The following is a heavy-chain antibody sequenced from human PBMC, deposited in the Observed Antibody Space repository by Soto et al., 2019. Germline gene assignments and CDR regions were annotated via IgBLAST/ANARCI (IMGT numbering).Heavy chain of an antibody. V-gene: IGHV4-34*01. CDR2: INHSGST. CDR1: GGSFSGYY. CDR3: ARGLMVFRFSESLIWFDP. D-gene: IGHD2-8*01. J-gene: IGHJ5*02. Sequence: SETLSLTCAVYGGSFSGYYWSWIRQPPGKGLEWIGEINHSGSTNYNPSLKRRVTISVDTSKNQFSLKLSSVTAADTAVYYCARGLMVFRFSESLIWFDPWGQGTLVTVSS.